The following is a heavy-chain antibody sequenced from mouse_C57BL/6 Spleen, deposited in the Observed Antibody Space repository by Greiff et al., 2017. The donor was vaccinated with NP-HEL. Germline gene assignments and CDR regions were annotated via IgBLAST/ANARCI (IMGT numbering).Heavy chain of an antibody. V-gene: IGHV1-26*01. CDR2: INPNNGGT. D-gene: IGHD4-1*01. J-gene: IGHJ2*01. CDR3: ARERGLGRDYFDY. CDR1: GYTFTDYY. Sequence: EVQLQQSGPELVKPGASVKISCKASGYTFTDYYMNWVKQSHGKSLEWIGDINPNNGGTSYNQKFKGKATLTVDKSSSTAYMELRSLTSEDSAVYYCARERGLGRDYFDYWGQGTTLTVSS.